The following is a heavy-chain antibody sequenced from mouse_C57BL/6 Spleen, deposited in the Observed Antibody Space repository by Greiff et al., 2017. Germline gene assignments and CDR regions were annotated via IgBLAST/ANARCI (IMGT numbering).Heavy chain of an antibody. CDR2: ISYDGSN. CDR3: AREIYYGNYDY. V-gene: IGHV3-6*01. CDR1: GYSITSGYY. Sequence: EVKLMESGPGLVKPSQSLSLTCSVTGYSITSGYYWNWIRQFPGNKLEWMGYISYDGSNNYNPSLKNRISITRDTSKNQFFLKLNSVTTEDTATYYCAREIYYGNYDYWGQGTTLPVSS. J-gene: IGHJ2*01. D-gene: IGHD2-1*01.